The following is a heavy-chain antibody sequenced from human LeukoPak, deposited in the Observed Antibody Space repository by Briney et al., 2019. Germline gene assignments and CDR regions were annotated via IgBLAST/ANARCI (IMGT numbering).Heavy chain of an antibody. CDR1: GYTFTSYG. J-gene: IGHJ4*02. Sequence: ASVKVSCKASGYTFTSYGISWVRQAPGQGLEWMGWMNPNSGNTGYAQKFQGRVTITRDTSTSTVYMELSSLRSEDTAVYYCARQQWELKNFDYWGQGTLVTVSS. V-gene: IGHV1-8*03. CDR3: ARQQWELKNFDY. CDR2: MNPNSGNT. D-gene: IGHD1-26*01.